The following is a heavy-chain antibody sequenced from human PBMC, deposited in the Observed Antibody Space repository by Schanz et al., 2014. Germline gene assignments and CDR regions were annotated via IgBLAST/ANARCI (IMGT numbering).Heavy chain of an antibody. V-gene: IGHV3-53*01. D-gene: IGHD1-1*01. CDR1: GFTVNTNY. CDR3: VRDPGTAGSKLDFDV. Sequence: EVQLVESGGGLIQPGGSLRLSCAVSGFTVNTNYMSWVRQAPGKGLEWISSMYINSGSTQYADSVKGRFTISRDSSKNTLYLQMNSLRAEDTAVYFCVRDPGTAGSKLDFDVWGQGTLVTVSS. CDR2: MYINSGST. J-gene: IGHJ4*02.